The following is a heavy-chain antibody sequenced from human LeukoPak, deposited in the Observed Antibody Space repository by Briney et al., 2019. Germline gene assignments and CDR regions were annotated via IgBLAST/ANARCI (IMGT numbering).Heavy chain of an antibody. CDR3: ARGRYDSSARYNWFDP. J-gene: IGHJ5*02. Sequence: GGSLRLSCAASGFTFSSYAMHWVRQAPGKGLEYVSAISSNGGSTYYANSVKGRFTISRDNSKNTLYLQMGSLRAEDMAVYYCARGRYDSSARYNWFDPWGQGTLVTVS. CDR2: ISSNGGST. CDR1: GFTFSSYA. V-gene: IGHV3-64*01. D-gene: IGHD3-22*01.